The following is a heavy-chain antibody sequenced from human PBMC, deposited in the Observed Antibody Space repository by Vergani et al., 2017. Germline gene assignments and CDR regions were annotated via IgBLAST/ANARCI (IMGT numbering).Heavy chain of an antibody. V-gene: IGHV1-2*02. CDR3: ARVGDCSSTSRENWFDP. CDR1: GYTFTGYY. CDR2: INPNSGGT. D-gene: IGHD2-2*01. Sequence: QVQLVQSGAEVKKPGASVKVSCKASGYTFTGYYMHWVRQAPGQGLEWMGWINPNSGGTNYAQKFQGRVTMTRDTSISTAYMELSRLSSDDTAVYYCARVGDCSSTSRENWFDPWGQGTLVTVSS. J-gene: IGHJ5*02.